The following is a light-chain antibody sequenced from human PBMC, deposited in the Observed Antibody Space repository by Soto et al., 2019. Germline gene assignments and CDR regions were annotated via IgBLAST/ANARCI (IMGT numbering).Light chain of an antibody. Sequence: QSALTQPASVSASPGQSIAVSCTGTGSDVGGYNYVSWYQQHPGKAPKVMIYEVRKRPSGASNRFSGSKSGNTASLTISGLQAEDEADYYCTSYTSRNTWVFGGGTKVTVL. CDR3: TSYTSRNTWV. J-gene: IGLJ3*02. CDR2: EVR. CDR1: GSDVGGYNY. V-gene: IGLV2-14*01.